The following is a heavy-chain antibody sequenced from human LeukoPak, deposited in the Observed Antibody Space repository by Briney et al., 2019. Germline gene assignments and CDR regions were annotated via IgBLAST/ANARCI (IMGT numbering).Heavy chain of an antibody. J-gene: IGHJ4*02. Sequence: ASVKVSCKASGYIFTGYYMHWVRQAPGQGLEWMGWINPNSGGTNSAQKFQGRVTMTRDTSISTAYMELSRPTSDDTAVYYCARHPYSGSYHFDYWGQGTLVTVSS. CDR1: GYIFTGYY. D-gene: IGHD1-26*01. CDR2: INPNSGGT. V-gene: IGHV1-2*02. CDR3: ARHPYSGSYHFDY.